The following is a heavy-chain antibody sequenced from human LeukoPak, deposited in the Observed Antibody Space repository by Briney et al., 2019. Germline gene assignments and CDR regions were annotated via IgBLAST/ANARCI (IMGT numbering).Heavy chain of an antibody. J-gene: IGHJ4*02. Sequence: GGSLRLSCAASGFTFSRDAMSWVRQAPGKGLEWVSAISGHGNSTYYADSVKGRFTISRDNSKNTLYLQMNSLRAEDTAVYYCAKGVGGGYKVYDYWGQGTLVTVSS. D-gene: IGHD5-24*01. CDR2: ISGHGNST. CDR1: GFTFSRDA. V-gene: IGHV3-23*01. CDR3: AKGVGGGYKVYDY.